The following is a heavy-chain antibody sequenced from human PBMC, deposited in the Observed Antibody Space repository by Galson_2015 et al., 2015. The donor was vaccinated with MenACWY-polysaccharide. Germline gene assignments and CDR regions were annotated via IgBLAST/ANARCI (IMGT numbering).Heavy chain of an antibody. D-gene: IGHD6-19*01. CDR2: TYFRSKWYS. CDR3: ARAIAVAGQRRDFDL. J-gene: IGHJ2*01. Sequence: CAISGDSVSGNSVAWNWIRQSPSRGLEWLGRTYFRSKWYSDYAESVKSRISINADTSKNQFSLNLTSVTDADTAVYYCARAIAVAGQRRDFDLWGRGTLVTVSS. V-gene: IGHV6-1*01. CDR1: GDSVSGNSVA.